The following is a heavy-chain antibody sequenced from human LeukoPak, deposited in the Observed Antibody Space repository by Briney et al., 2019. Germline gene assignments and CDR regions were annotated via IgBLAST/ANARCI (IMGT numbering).Heavy chain of an antibody. CDR1: GGFISSYY. V-gene: IGHV4-59*08. D-gene: IGHD6-13*01. Sequence: SETLSLPCTVSGGFISSYYWSWIRLPPGKGLEWIGYIYYSGSTNYNPSLKSRVTISVDTSKNQFSLKLSSVTAADTAVYYCAVDIPGIANYWGQGTLVTVSS. CDR2: IYYSGST. CDR3: AVDIPGIANY. J-gene: IGHJ4*02.